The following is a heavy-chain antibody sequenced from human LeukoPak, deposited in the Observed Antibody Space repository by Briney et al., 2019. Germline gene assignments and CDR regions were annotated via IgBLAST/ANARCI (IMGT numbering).Heavy chain of an antibody. CDR1: GGSVNSGGYY. V-gene: IGHV4-31*03. J-gene: IGHJ4*02. D-gene: IGHD4-17*01. CDR3: ARSSDYGDYD. CDR2: IYYSGRT. Sequence: TPSQALSLTCTDSGGSVNSGGYYWTWIRQHPGKGLEWLGYIYYSGRTYYNPSLKSRITISLDTSKNQFSLNLTSVSAADTAFYFCARSSDYGDYDWGQGTLITVSS.